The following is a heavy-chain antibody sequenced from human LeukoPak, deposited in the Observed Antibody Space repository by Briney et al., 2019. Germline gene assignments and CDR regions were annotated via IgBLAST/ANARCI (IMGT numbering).Heavy chain of an antibody. Sequence: PSETLSLTCTVPGVSISSDSYYWSWIRQPAGKGLEWIGRFYTSGTTNYNPSLKSRVTISVDTSKNQFSLKLRSVTAADTALYYCARSELSCSGGSCPTRYAFDIWGQGTVVTASS. V-gene: IGHV4-61*02. J-gene: IGHJ3*02. CDR1: GVSISSDSYY. CDR3: ARSELSCSGGSCPTRYAFDI. D-gene: IGHD2-15*01. CDR2: FYTSGTT.